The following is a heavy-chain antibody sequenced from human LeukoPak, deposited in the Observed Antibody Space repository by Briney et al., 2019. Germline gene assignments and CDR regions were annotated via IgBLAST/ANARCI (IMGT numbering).Heavy chain of an antibody. CDR1: GHSFTSYW. CDR2: IDPSDSYT. Sequence: GESLKISCKGSGHSFTSYWISWVRQMPGKGLEWMGRIDPSDSYTNYSPSFQGHVTISADKSISTAYLQWSSLTASDTAMYYCARQTPGQYGMDVWGQGTTVTVSS. V-gene: IGHV5-10-1*01. CDR3: ARQTPGQYGMDV. J-gene: IGHJ6*02. D-gene: IGHD4-11*01.